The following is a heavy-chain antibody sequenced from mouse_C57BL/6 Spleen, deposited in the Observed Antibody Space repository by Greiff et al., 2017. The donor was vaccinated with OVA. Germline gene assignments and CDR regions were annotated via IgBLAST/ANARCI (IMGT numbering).Heavy chain of an antibody. J-gene: IGHJ2*01. V-gene: IGHV2-2*01. D-gene: IGHD1-1*01. CDR3: ARGAITTVVATPDYFDY. CDR2: IWSGGST. Sequence: VQLVESGPGLVQPSQSLSITCTVSGFSLTSYGVHWVRQSPGKGLEWLGVIWSGGSTDYNAAFISRLSISKDNSKSQVFFKMNSLQADDTAIYYCARGAITTVVATPDYFDYWGQGTTLTVSS. CDR1: GFSLTSYG.